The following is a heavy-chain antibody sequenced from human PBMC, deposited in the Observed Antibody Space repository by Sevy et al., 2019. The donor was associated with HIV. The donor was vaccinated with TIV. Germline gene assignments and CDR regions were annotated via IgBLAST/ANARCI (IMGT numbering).Heavy chain of an antibody. D-gene: IGHD2-2*01. CDR2: TYYRSKWYN. J-gene: IGHJ6*02. CDR3: ARTLGDIVVVPAAHYYYYYGMDV. CDR1: GDSVSSNSAA. Sequence: SQTLSLTCAISGDSVSSNSAAWNWMRQSPSRGLEWLGRTYYRSKWYNDCAVSVKSRITINPDTSKNQFSLQLNSVTPEDTAVYYCARTLGDIVVVPAAHYYYYYGMDVWGQGTTVTVSS. V-gene: IGHV6-1*01.